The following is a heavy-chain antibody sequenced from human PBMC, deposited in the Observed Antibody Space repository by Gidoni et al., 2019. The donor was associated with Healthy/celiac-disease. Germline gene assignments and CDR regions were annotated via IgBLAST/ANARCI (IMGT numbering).Heavy chain of an antibody. J-gene: IGHJ3*02. CDR1: GFTFSSYG. D-gene: IGHD2-21*01. Sequence: QVQLVESGGGVVQPGRSLRLSCAASGFTFSSYGMHWVRQAPGKGLEWVAVIWYDGSNKYYADSVKGRFTISRDNSKNTLYLQMNSLRAEDTAVYYCARGGGEMAGWLFAFDIWGQGTMVTVSS. CDR3: ARGGGEMAGWLFAFDI. V-gene: IGHV3-33*01. CDR2: IWYDGSNK.